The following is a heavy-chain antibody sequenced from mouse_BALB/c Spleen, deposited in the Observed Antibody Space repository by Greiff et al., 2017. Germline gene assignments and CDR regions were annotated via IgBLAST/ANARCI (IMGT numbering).Heavy chain of an antibody. V-gene: IGHV5-12-1*01. Sequence: EVQLVESGGGLVKPGGSLKLSCAASGFAFSSYDMSWVRQTPEKRLEWVAYISSGGGSTYYPDTVKGRFTISRDNAKNTLYLQMSSLKSEDTAMYYCARHNYGNYVDYWGQGTTLTVSS. D-gene: IGHD2-1*01. CDR1: GFAFSSYD. CDR2: ISSGGGST. J-gene: IGHJ2*01. CDR3: ARHNYGNYVDY.